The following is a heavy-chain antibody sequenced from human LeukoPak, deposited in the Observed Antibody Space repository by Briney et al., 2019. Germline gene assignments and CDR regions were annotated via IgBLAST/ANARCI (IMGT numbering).Heavy chain of an antibody. D-gene: IGHD2-8*02. Sequence: ASVKVSCKASGYTFTSYGISWVRQAPGQGLEWMGWINTRNGDTRYSQKFQGRVTFTRDTSATTSYMELSSLRSEDTAVYYCARDIHYWSFDYWGQGTLVTVSS. CDR2: INTRNGDT. V-gene: IGHV1-3*04. J-gene: IGHJ4*02. CDR1: GYTFTSYG. CDR3: ARDIHYWSFDY.